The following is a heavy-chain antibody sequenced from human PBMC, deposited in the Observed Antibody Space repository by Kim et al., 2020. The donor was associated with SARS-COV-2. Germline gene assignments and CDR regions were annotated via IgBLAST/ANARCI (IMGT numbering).Heavy chain of an antibody. CDR3: AREVRSWYRDGIGY. D-gene: IGHD6-13*01. CDR1: GFTFSSYW. V-gene: IGHV3-74*01. Sequence: GGSLRLSCAASGFTFSSYWMHWVRQAPGKGLVWVSRINSDGSSTSYADSVKGRFTISRDNAKNTLYLQMNSLRAEDTAVYYCAREVRSWYRDGIGYWGQGTLVTVSS. J-gene: IGHJ4*02. CDR2: INSDGSST.